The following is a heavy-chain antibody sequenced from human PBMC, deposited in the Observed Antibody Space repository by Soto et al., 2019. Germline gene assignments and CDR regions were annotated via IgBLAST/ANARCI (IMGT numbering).Heavy chain of an antibody. J-gene: IGHJ4*02. CDR3: ASSSDSLLWFGELPGFDY. D-gene: IGHD3-10*01. CDR1: GGSISSSSYY. CDR2: IYYSGST. Sequence: SETLSLTCTVSGGSISSSSYYWGWIRQPPGKGLEWIGSIYYSGSTYYNPSLKSRVTISVDTSKNQFSLKLSSVTAADTAVYYCASSSDSLLWFGELPGFDYWGQGTLVTVSS. V-gene: IGHV4-39*01.